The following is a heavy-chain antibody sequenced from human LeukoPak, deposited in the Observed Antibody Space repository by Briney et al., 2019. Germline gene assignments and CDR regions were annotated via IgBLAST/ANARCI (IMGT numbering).Heavy chain of an antibody. V-gene: IGHV4-59*01. D-gene: IGHD3-22*01. CDR1: GGSISSYY. Sequence: SETLSLTCTVSGGSISSYYWSWIRQPPGKGLEYIGYIYYSGSTNYNPFLKSRVTISVDTSKNQFSLKLSSVTAADTAVYYCARVCYDSSCDYWGQGTLVTVSS. CDR2: IYYSGST. J-gene: IGHJ4*02. CDR3: ARVCYDSSCDY.